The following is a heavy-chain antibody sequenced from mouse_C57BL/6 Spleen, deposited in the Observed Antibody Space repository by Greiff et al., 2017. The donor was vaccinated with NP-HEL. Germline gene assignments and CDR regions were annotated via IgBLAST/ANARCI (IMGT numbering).Heavy chain of an antibody. CDR3: ARGDYYGGGPDY. D-gene: IGHD1-1*01. V-gene: IGHV1-52*01. J-gene: IGHJ2*01. CDR1: GYTFTSYW. CDR2: IDPSDSET. Sequence: QVQLQQPGAELVRPGSSVKLSCKASGYTFTSYWMHWVKQRPIQGLEWIGNIDPSDSETHYNQKFKDKATLTVDKSSSTAYMQRSSLTSEDSAVYYCARGDYYGGGPDYWGQGTTLTVSS.